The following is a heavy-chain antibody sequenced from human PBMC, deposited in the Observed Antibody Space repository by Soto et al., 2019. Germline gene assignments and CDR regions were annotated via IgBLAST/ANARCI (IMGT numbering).Heavy chain of an antibody. CDR1: GLTFRSYG. V-gene: IGHV3-30*03. CDR3: ARAKVPAAMPVSHYYYYGMDV. D-gene: IGHD2-2*01. CDR2: ISYDGSNK. J-gene: IGHJ6*04. Sequence: GGPIRLPCAASGLTFRSYGMHRVRQDPGKGLEWVAVISYDGSNKYYADSVKGRFTISRDNSKNTLYLQMNSLRAEDTAVYYCARAKVPAAMPVSHYYYYGMDVWGKGTTVTVSS.